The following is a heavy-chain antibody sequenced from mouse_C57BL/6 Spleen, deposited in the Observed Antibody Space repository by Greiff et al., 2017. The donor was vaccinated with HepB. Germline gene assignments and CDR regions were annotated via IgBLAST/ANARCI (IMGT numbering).Heavy chain of an antibody. D-gene: IGHD1-1*01. J-gene: IGHJ1*03. CDR2: IDPSDSYT. Sequence: QVQLQQPGAELVKPGASVKLSCKASGYTFTSYWMQWVKQRPGQGLEWIGEIDPSDSYTNYNQKFKGKATLTVDTSSSTAYMQLSSLTSEDSAVYYCAITTPQEYFDVWGTGTTVTVSS. CDR1: GYTFTSYW. V-gene: IGHV1-50*01. CDR3: AITTPQEYFDV.